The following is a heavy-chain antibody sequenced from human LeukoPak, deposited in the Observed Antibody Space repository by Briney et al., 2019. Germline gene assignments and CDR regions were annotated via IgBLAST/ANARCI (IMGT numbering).Heavy chain of an antibody. CDR3: ASEKGNCSSTSCYNWFDP. J-gene: IGHJ5*02. CDR1: GYTFTSYD. V-gene: IGHV1-8*01. D-gene: IGHD2-2*01. Sequence: GASVSVSCKASGYTFTSYDMNWVRQAPGQGREGMGWMNPNCGNTGYAHKFQGRVPMTRNPSISTAYMELSSLRSEDTAVYYCASEKGNCSSTSCYNWFDPWGQGTLVTVSS. CDR2: MNPNCGNT.